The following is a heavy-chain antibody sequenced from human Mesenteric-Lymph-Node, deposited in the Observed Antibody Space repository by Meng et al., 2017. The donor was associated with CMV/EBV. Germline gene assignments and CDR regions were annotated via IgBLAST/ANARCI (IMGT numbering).Heavy chain of an antibody. CDR1: GFTFSNAW. J-gene: IGHJ5*02. CDR3: VKDHLYSNSPLDP. D-gene: IGHD6-6*01. Sequence: GESLKISCAASGFTFSNAWMSWVRQAPGKGLEWVANIKQDGSEKYYVDSVKGRFTISRDNAKNTVYLQMNSLRAEDTAVYYCVKDHLYSNSPLDPWGQGTLVTVSS. CDR2: IKQDGSEK. V-gene: IGHV3-7*03.